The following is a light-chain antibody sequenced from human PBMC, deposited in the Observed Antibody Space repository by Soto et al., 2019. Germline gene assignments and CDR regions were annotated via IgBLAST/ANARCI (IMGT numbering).Light chain of an antibody. CDR2: RSS. J-gene: IGKJ1*01. CDR1: QNINTY. Sequence: IQMTQSPPTLSASVGDRVTITCRASQNINTYFAWYQQKPGRAPMLLIYRSSSLANGVPPRFGGRGSGTEFIFTISSLQNDDYATYYCQQYSGDSTFGQGTKVEIK. CDR3: QQYSGDST. V-gene: IGKV1-5*03.